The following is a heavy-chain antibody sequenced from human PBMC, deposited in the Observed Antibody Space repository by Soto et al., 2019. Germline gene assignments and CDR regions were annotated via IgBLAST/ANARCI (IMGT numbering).Heavy chain of an antibody. Sequence: QVQLVQSGAEVKKPGASVKVSCKASGYTFTSYYMHWVRQAPGQGLEWMGIINPSGGSTSYAQKCQGRVTMTRETSTSTVYRELSTLRSEDTAVYYCARDGGPVLRYFDWHLYYYYGMDVWGQGTTVTVSS. CDR3: ARDGGPVLRYFDWHLYYYYGMDV. CDR2: INPSGGST. V-gene: IGHV1-46*01. CDR1: GYTFTSYY. D-gene: IGHD3-9*01. J-gene: IGHJ6*02.